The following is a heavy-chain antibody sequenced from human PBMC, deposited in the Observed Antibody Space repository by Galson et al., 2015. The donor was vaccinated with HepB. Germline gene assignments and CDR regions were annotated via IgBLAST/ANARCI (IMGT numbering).Heavy chain of an antibody. V-gene: IGHV3-30*02. Sequence: SLRLSCAASGLSLSNYDMHWVRQAPGKGLEWEAFMRFDGSYKFYAESVKGRFTVSRDNSKNTLFLQMNSLRPEDAAVYYCAKLSIEWRRFANNDYWGQGTLVAVSS. CDR3: AKLSIEWRRFANNDY. CDR2: MRFDGSYK. CDR1: GLSLSNYD. J-gene: IGHJ4*02. D-gene: IGHD5-12*01.